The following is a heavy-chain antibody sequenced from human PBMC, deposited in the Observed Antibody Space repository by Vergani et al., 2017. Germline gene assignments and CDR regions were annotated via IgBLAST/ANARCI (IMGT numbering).Heavy chain of an antibody. J-gene: IGHJ6*02. CDR3: ARDLGDSVVVPAAIDYYYYGMDV. CDR1: GFTFSDYY. V-gene: IGHV3-11*04. CDR2: ISSSGSTI. Sequence: QVQLVESGGVLVKPGGSLRLSCAASGFTFSDYYMSWLRQAPGKGLAWVSYISSSGSTIYYADSVKGRFTISRDNAKNSLYLQMNSLRAEDTAVYYCARDLGDSVVVPAAIDYYYYGMDVWGQGTTVTVSS. D-gene: IGHD2-2*02.